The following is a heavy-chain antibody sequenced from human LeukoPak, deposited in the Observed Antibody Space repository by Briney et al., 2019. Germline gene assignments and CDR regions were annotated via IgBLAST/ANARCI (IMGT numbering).Heavy chain of an antibody. CDR2: ISSSSSYI. Sequence: GGSLRLSCAASGFTFSSYSMNWVRQAPGKGLEWVSSISSSSSYIYYADSVKGRFTISRDNAKNSLYLQMNSLRAEDTAVYYCARFSGGYYYDSSGYEDYWGQGTLVTVSS. V-gene: IGHV3-21*04. D-gene: IGHD3-22*01. CDR1: GFTFSSYS. J-gene: IGHJ4*02. CDR3: ARFSGGYYYDSSGYEDY.